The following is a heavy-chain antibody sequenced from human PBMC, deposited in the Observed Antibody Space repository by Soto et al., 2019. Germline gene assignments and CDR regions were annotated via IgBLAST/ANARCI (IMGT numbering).Heavy chain of an antibody. V-gene: IGHV1-8*01. D-gene: IGHD1-26*01. CDR3: XXVGFFPSNGMDV. J-gene: IGHJ6*02. Sequence: QVQLVQSGAEVKKPGASVKVSCKASGYTFTSYDINWVRQATGQGLEWMGWMNPNSGNTGYAQKFQGRVTMTRNTXXXXXXXXXXXXXXXDTXXXXXXXVGFFPSNGMDVWGQGTTVTVSS. CDR1: GYTFTSYD. CDR2: MNPNSGNT.